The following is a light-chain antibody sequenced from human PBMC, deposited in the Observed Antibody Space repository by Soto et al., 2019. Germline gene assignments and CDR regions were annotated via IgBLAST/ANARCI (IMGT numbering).Light chain of an antibody. CDR3: SSYTNKYTLV. Sequence: QSALTQPASVSGSPGQSITISCTGTSSDVGGNDHVSWYQQHPGKAPKLIIYDVTVRPSGISPRFSGSKSDNTASLAVSGVQPEDEADYYCSSYTNKYTLVFGGGTKLTVL. CDR1: SSDVGGNDH. V-gene: IGLV2-14*03. CDR2: DVT. J-gene: IGLJ3*02.